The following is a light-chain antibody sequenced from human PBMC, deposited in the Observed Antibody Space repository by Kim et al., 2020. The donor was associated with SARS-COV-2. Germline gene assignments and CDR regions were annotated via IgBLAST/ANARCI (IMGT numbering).Light chain of an antibody. CDR1: QSISSSY. CDR2: GAS. V-gene: IGKV3-20*01. J-gene: IGKJ1*01. Sequence: PGERAPLSCRASQSISSSYLAWYQQRPGQAPRLLIYGASSRATGIPDRFSGSGSGADFTLTISRLEPEDFAVYYCQHYSSSPPWTFGQGTKVDIK. CDR3: QHYSSSPPWT.